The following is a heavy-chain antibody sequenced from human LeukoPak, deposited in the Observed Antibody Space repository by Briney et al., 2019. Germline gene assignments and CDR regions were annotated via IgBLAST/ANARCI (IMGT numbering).Heavy chain of an antibody. J-gene: IGHJ4*02. CDR3: ARDDGAAAGSFFDS. D-gene: IGHD6-13*01. V-gene: IGHV1-2*02. CDR1: GYXFTGYY. Sequence: ASVKVSCKSSGYXFTGYYVHWVRQAPGQGLEWMACISPYNGATRYAPKFQGRVTLTWDTSIRSAFMELSSLRSDDTAVYYCARDDGAAAGSFFDSRGQGTLVTVSS. CDR2: ISPYNGAT.